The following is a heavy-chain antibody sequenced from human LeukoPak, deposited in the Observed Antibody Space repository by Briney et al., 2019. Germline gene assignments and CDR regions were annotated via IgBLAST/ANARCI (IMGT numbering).Heavy chain of an antibody. CDR3: AREMVYSSGWYRDPGYFQH. Sequence: GASVKVSCKASGYTFTSYYMHWVRQAPGQGLEWMGIINPSGGSTSYAQRFQGRVTTTRDTSTSTVYMELSSLRSEDTAVYYCAREMVYSSGWYRDPGYFQHWGQGTLVTVSS. CDR2: INPSGGST. CDR1: GYTFTSYY. D-gene: IGHD6-19*01. J-gene: IGHJ1*01. V-gene: IGHV1-46*01.